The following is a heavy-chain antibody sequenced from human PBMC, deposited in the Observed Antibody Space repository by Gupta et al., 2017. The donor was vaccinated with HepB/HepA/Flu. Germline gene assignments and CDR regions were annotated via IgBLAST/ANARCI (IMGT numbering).Heavy chain of an antibody. D-gene: IGHD3-22*01. Sequence: QVQLQQWGAGLLKPSETLSLTCAVYGGSFSGYYWRWIRQPPGTGLEWIGEINHSGSTNYNPSLKSRVTISVDTSKNQFSLKLSSVTAADTAVYYCARYRYRKYYYDSSGYFLFDYWGQVTLVTVSS. V-gene: IGHV4-34*01. CDR2: INHSGST. CDR1: GGSFSGYY. J-gene: IGHJ4*02. CDR3: ARYRYRKYYYDSSGYFLFDY.